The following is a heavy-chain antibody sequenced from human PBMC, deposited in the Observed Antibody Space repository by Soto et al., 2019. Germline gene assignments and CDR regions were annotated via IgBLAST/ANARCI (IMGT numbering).Heavy chain of an antibody. J-gene: IGHJ6*02. V-gene: IGHV4-31*03. CDR3: ARGGYYYYYGMDV. CDR2: IYYSGST. CDR1: GGSISSGGYY. Sequence: QVQLQESGPGLVKPSQTLSLTCTVSGGSISSGGYYWSWIRQHPGKGLEWIGYIYYSGSTYYNPSLKSRVIISMDTSKNQFSLKLSSVTAADTAVYFCARGGYYYYYGMDVWGQGTTVTVSS.